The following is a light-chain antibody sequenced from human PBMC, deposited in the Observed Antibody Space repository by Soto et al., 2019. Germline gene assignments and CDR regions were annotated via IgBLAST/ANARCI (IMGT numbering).Light chain of an antibody. V-gene: IGKV1-39*01. CDR3: QQSYGTPLT. J-gene: IGKJ4*01. CDR2: AAS. Sequence: DMEMTQSPSSLSASVGDRVTITCRASQSISNYLNWYQHKPGKVPKLLIYAASSLQSGVPTRFSGSGSGTDFTLTINSLQPEDFATYYCQQSYGTPLTFGGGTKSEI. CDR1: QSISNY.